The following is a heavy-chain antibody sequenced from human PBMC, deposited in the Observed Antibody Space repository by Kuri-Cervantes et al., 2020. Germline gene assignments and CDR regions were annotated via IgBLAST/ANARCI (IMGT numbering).Heavy chain of an antibody. Sequence: GGSLRLSCVGTGFAFDDYVLHWVRQVPGKGLEWVSAIGDSGGSTYYADSVKGRFTISRDNSKNTLSLQMNSLRAEDTAVYYCAKEKVWGSYRCLDYWGQGTLVTVSS. CDR1: GFAFDDYV. V-gene: IGHV3-23*01. J-gene: IGHJ4*02. CDR3: AKEKVWGSYRCLDY. D-gene: IGHD3-16*02. CDR2: IGDSGGST.